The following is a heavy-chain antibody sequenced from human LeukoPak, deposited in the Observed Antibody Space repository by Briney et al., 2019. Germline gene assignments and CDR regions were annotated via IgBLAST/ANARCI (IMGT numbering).Heavy chain of an antibody. D-gene: IGHD3-16*01. CDR3: ARGGGLDV. CDR2: INHNGNVN. CDR1: GFTFSSYW. Sequence: HSGGSLRLSCAASGFTFSSYWMNWARQAPGKGLEWVASINHNGNVNYYVDSVKGRFTISRDNAKSSLYLQMSNLRAEDTAVYFCARGGGLDVWGQGATVTVSS. V-gene: IGHV3-7*03. J-gene: IGHJ6*02.